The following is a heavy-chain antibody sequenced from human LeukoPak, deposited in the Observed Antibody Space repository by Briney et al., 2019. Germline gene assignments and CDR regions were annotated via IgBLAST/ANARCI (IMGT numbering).Heavy chain of an antibody. J-gene: IGHJ4*02. CDR1: SGSFSGYY. CDR2: FNHSWGA. V-gene: IGHV4-34*01. Sequence: SETLSLTCGVYSGSFSGYYWTWFRQPPGKGLEWIGEFNHSWGAKYNPSLKSRATISVDTSKNHLSLSLNSVTAADTAVYYCAASLWFGIYPDYWGQGTLVTVSS. CDR3: AASLWFGIYPDY. D-gene: IGHD3-10*01.